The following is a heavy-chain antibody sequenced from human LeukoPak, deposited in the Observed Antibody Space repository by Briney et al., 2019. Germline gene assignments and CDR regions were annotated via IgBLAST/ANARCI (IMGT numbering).Heavy chain of an antibody. V-gene: IGHV3-7*01. CDR2: IKQDGSEK. Sequence: HPGGSLRLSCAASGFTFSSYWMSWVRQAPGKGLEWVANIKQDGSEKYYVDSVKGRFTISRDNAKNSLYLQMNSLRAEDTAVYYCARELVRYSYGLSYFDYWGQGTLVTVSS. D-gene: IGHD5-18*01. CDR3: ARELVRYSYGLSYFDY. CDR1: GFTFSSYW. J-gene: IGHJ4*02.